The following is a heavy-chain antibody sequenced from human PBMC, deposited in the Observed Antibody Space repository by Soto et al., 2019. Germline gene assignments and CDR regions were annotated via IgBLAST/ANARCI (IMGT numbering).Heavy chain of an antibody. J-gene: IGHJ4*02. CDR1: SGSLRGYY. CDR2: ISPSGTT. D-gene: IGHD6-6*01. CDR3: ARAPKVSGSAQTRPDF. V-gene: IGHV4-34*01. Sequence: PSETLSLTCSLYSGSLRGYYWSWIRQPPGKGLEWIGEISPSGTTNYSPSLKSRVSISVDTSKNQFSLNLTSLTAADTAVYYCARAPKVSGSAQTRPDFWGQGSLVTVS.